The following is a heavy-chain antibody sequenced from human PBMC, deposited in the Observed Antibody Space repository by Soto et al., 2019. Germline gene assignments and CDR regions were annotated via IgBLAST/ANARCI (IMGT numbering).Heavy chain of an antibody. D-gene: IGHD4-17*01. J-gene: IGHJ6*03. CDR3: ASTSYGDHYYYYYYMDV. CDR1: GFTFSSYA. CDR2: ISGSGDST. Sequence: PGGSLRLSCAASGFTFSSYAMSWVRQVPGKGLKWVSGISGSGDSTYYADSVKGRFSISRGNSKNSLYLQMNSLRAEDTAVYYCASTSYGDHYYYYYYMDVWGKGTTVTVSS. V-gene: IGHV3-23*01.